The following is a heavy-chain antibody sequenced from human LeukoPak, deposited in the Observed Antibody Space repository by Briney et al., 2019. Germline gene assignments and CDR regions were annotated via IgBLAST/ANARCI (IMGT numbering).Heavy chain of an antibody. CDR3: ARVRSYYYDSSGYSDY. CDR1: GGSISSYY. J-gene: IGHJ4*02. CDR2: IYFSGIT. D-gene: IGHD3-22*01. Sequence: SETLSLTCTVSGGSISSYYWSWIRQPPGKGLEWIGYIYFSGITNYNPSLKSRVTISVDTSKNQFSLKLSSVTAADTAVYYCARVRSYYYDSSGYSDYWGQGTLVTVSS. V-gene: IGHV4-59*12.